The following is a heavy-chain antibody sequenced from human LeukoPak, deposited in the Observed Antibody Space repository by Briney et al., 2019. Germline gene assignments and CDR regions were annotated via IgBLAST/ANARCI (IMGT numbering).Heavy chain of an antibody. CDR2: IKQDGSEK. D-gene: IGHD3-10*01. J-gene: IGHJ4*02. CDR3: AYMRGLYYGIDY. V-gene: IGHV3-7*03. CDR1: GFTFSSYW. Sequence: PGGSLRLSCAASGFTFSSYWMSWVRQAPGKGLEWVAHIKQDGSEKNYVDSVKGRFTISRDNSKNTLYLQMNSLRAEDTAVYYCAYMRGLYYGIDYWGQGTLVTVSS.